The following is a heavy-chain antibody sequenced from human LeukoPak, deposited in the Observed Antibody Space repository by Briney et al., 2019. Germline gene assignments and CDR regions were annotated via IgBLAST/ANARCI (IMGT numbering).Heavy chain of an antibody. Sequence: ASVKVSCKASGYTFTGYYMHWVRQAPGQGLEWMGWINPNSGGTNYAQKFQGRVTMTRDTSISTAYMELSRLRSDDTAVYYCERDFWSGYSTHMDVWGKGTTVTVSS. V-gene: IGHV1-2*02. D-gene: IGHD3-3*01. J-gene: IGHJ6*03. CDR2: INPNSGGT. CDR1: GYTFTGYY. CDR3: ERDFWSGYSTHMDV.